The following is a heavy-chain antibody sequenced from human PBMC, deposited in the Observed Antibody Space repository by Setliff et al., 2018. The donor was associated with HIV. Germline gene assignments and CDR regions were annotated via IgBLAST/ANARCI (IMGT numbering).Heavy chain of an antibody. V-gene: IGHV1-18*01. Sequence: GASVKVSCKASGYTFNNYDINWVRQATGQGLEWMGWMNPNTYNTNYAQKLQGRVTMTTDTSTSTAYMELRSLRSDDTAVYYCARVTYYYDSSGYYFDYWGQGTLVTVSS. D-gene: IGHD3-22*01. J-gene: IGHJ4*02. CDR1: GYTFNNYD. CDR2: MNPNTYNT. CDR3: ARVTYYYDSSGYYFDY.